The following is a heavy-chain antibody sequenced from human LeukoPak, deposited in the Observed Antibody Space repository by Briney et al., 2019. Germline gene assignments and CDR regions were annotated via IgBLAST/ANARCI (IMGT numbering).Heavy chain of an antibody. CDR3: ARLLDTAIANGGLDY. CDR2: IYRDGST. V-gene: IGHV3-53*01. D-gene: IGHD5-18*01. CDR1: GFTVSRNY. Sequence: GGSLRLSCAASGFTVSRNYMSWVRQAPGKGLEWVSEIYRDGSTYYAASVKGRFSISRDSPKNTVHLQMNRLRAEDTAVYYCARLLDTAIANGGLDYWGQGTLVTVSS. J-gene: IGHJ4*02.